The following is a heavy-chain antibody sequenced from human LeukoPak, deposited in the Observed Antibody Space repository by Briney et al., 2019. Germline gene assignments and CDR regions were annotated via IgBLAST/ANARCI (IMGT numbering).Heavy chain of an antibody. CDR3: TKFDAPSGRENY. Sequence: PGGSLRLSCAASGFPFSRYAMNWVRQAPGKGLEWVSTISGGDTSTYYADSVKGRFTISRDNSKNTLYMQMNSLRAEDTAVYYCTKFDAPSGRENYWGQGTLVTVSS. CDR1: GFPFSRYA. V-gene: IGHV3-23*01. J-gene: IGHJ4*02. CDR2: ISGGDTST.